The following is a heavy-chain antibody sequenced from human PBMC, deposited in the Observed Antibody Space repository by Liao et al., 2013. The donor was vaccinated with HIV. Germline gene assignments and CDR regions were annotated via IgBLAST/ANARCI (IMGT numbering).Heavy chain of an antibody. D-gene: IGHD3-3*01. Sequence: QVQLQESGPGLVKASETLSLNCNVSGASISSYYWSWIRQPAGKGLEWIGRVYASGTVNYNPSLRSRVTLSLDTSKNQVSLKLNSLTAADTAVYFCARGEWSGRFDYWGRGTLVTVSS. CDR2: VYASGTV. J-gene: IGHJ4*02. CDR1: GASISSYY. CDR3: ARGEWSGRFDY. V-gene: IGHV4-4*07.